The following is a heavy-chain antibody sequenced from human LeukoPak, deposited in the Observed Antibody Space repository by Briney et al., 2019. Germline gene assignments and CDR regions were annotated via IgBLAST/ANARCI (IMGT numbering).Heavy chain of an antibody. Sequence: GGSLRLSCAASGFTFSSYAMSWVRQAPGKGLEWVSAISGSGGNTYYADSVKGRFTISRDNSKNTLYLQMNSLRAEDTAVYYCAKDITVAGSLFDYWGQGTLVTVSS. CDR1: GFTFSSYA. CDR3: AKDITVAGSLFDY. CDR2: ISGSGGNT. V-gene: IGHV3-23*01. J-gene: IGHJ4*02. D-gene: IGHD6-19*01.